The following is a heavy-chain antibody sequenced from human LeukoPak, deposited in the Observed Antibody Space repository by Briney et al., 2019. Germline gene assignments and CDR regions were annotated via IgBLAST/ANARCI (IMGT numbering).Heavy chain of an antibody. Sequence: SETLSLTCAVYGESFSGYYWSWIRQPPGKGLEWIGEINHSGSTNYNPSLKSRVTISVDTSKNQFSLKLNSVTAADTAVYYCAKTWIQVEFDYWGQGTLVTVSS. J-gene: IGHJ4*02. CDR3: AKTWIQVEFDY. D-gene: IGHD5-18*01. V-gene: IGHV4-34*01. CDR1: GESFSGYY. CDR2: INHSGST.